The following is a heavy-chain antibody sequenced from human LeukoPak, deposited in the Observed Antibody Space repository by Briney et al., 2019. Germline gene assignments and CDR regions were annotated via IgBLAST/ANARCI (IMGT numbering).Heavy chain of an antibody. D-gene: IGHD6-13*01. V-gene: IGHV3-33*01. Sequence: GSLRLSCAASGXTXSXYXXXXVXXXXXXXXXXVXXIWYDXSNEYYADSVKGRFTISRDTSKSTLYLQMNSLRAEDTAVYYCARGALQLVPRTGFDPWGQGTLVTVSS. CDR2: IWYDXSNE. J-gene: IGHJ5*02. CDR3: ARGALQLVPRTGFDP. CDR1: GXTXSXYX.